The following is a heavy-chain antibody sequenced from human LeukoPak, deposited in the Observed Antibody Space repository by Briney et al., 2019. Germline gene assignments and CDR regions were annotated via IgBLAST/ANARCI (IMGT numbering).Heavy chain of an antibody. J-gene: IGHJ4*02. D-gene: IGHD3-22*01. CDR1: GYTFTSLD. CDR2: MNPNSGYT. V-gene: IGHV1-8*03. Sequence: ASVKVSCKASGYTFTSLDINWVRQAPGQGLEWMGWMNPNSGYTGFAQQFQGRVTFTRSTSISTAYMELSSLRSEDTAVYYCATVYGYYDSSGYYSDYWGQGTLVTVSS. CDR3: ATVYGYYDSSGYYSDY.